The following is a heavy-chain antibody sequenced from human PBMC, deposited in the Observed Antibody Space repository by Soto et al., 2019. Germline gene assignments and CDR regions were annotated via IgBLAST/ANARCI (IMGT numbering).Heavy chain of an antibody. CDR1: GYTFSSYA. CDR2: ISSNGGST. J-gene: IGHJ6*02. Sequence: PGGSLRLFCSASGYTFSSYAMHWFRQAPGKGMEYVSAISSNGGSTYYADSVKGRFTISRDNSKNTLYLQMSSLRAEDTAVYYCVKGDSTSPDYDILTGYPQYYYYYGMDVWGQGT. D-gene: IGHD3-9*01. V-gene: IGHV3-64D*06. CDR3: VKGDSTSPDYDILTGYPQYYYYYGMDV.